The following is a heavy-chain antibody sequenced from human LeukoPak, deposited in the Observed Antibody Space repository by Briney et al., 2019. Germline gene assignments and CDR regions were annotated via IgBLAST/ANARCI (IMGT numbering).Heavy chain of an antibody. D-gene: IGHD1-26*01. J-gene: IGHJ4*02. V-gene: IGHV3-23*01. CDR1: GVTFGSYA. CDR2: ISGSGGGT. Sequence: GGSLRLSCAASGVTFGSYAMSWVRHAPEKGLEWVSTISGSGGGTYYADSVKGRFTISRDDSKNTLYLQMNSLRAEDTAVYYCVKDLGRYRNNCFDYWGQGTLVTVSS. CDR3: VKDLGRYRNNCFDY.